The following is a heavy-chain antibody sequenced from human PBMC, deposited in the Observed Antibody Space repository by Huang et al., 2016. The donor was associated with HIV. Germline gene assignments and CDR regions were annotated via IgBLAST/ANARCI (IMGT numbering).Heavy chain of an antibody. Sequence: QVQLQQWGVGLLKPSETLSLTCAVYGGSFSGYYWTWIRQPPGTGLEWIVGINHSGSTNYKASLKSRVRISVDTSKKQFSLKLKSVTAADTAVYYCARGPAPDYWGQGTLVTVSS. J-gene: IGHJ4*02. V-gene: IGHV4-34*02. CDR3: ARGPAPDY. CDR2: INHSGST. D-gene: IGHD6-25*01. CDR1: GGSFSGYY.